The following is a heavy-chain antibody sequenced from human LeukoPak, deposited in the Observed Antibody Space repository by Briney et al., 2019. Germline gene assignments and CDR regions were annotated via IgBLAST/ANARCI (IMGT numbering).Heavy chain of an antibody. CDR2: IYYSGST. CDR1: GGSISSYY. V-gene: IGHV4-59*12. CDR3: ARDQGSIILGYFDY. D-gene: IGHD1-14*01. Sequence: SETLSLTCTVSGGSISSYYWSWIRQPPGKGLEWIGYIYYSGSTNYNPSLRSRVTISVDTSKNQFSLKLSSVTAADTAVYYCARDQGSIILGYFDYWGQGTLVTVSS. J-gene: IGHJ4*02.